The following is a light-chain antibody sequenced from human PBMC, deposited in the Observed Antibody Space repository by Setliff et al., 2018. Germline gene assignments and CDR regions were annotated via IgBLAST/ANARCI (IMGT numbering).Light chain of an antibody. V-gene: IGLV2-14*02. CDR1: YSDVGKYNL. CDR2: DFT. Sequence: QSALTQPASVSGSPGQSITISCTGTYSDVGKYNLVSWYQQHPGKAPKLILYDFTTRPSGVSDRFSGSKSANTASLTISGLQAEDEADYYCSSYSSIATLILFGGGTKVTVL. J-gene: IGLJ2*01. CDR3: SSYSSIATLIL.